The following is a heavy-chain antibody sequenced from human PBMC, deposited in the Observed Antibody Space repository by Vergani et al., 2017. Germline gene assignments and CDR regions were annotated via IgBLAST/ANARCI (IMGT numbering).Heavy chain of an antibody. CDR3: AKDISQWLVSAFDY. J-gene: IGHJ4*02. D-gene: IGHD6-19*01. CDR1: GFTFIMHA. CDR2: LSASDRRT. Sequence: EAQLLESGGDLVQPGGSLRLSCAASGFTFIMHAMSWVRQAPGKGLEWVSTLSASDRRTHYADSVKGRFTISRDNSKNTLYLQMNSLRAEDTAVYYCAKDISQWLVSAFDYWGQGTLVTVSS. V-gene: IGHV3-23*01.